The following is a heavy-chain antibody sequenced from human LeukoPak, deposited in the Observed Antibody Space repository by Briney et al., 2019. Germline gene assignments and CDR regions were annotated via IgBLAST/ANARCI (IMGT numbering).Heavy chain of an antibody. D-gene: IGHD3-22*01. Sequence: SETLSLTCTVSGGSVSSYYRSWIRQPPGKGLEWIGYIFYTGSTKSNPSLNSRVTISVDTSKNQFSLRLSSVTAADTAVYYCARGGGSGYYPGDYWGQGTLVTVSS. CDR3: ARGGGSGYYPGDY. CDR1: GGSVSSYY. CDR2: IFYTGST. J-gene: IGHJ4*02. V-gene: IGHV4-59*02.